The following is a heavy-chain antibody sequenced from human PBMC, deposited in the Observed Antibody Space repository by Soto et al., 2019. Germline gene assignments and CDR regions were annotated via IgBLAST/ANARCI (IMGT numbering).Heavy chain of an antibody. CDR3: ARQNKGFLEWLLWLDY. CDR2: IYYSGST. D-gene: IGHD3-3*01. V-gene: IGHV4-39*01. J-gene: IGHJ4*02. Sequence: SETLSLTCTVSGGSISSSSYHWGWIRQPPGKGLEWIGSIYYSGSTYYNPSLKSRVTISVDTSKNQFSLKLSSVTAADTAVYYCARQNKGFLEWLLWLDYWGQGTLVTVSS. CDR1: GGSISSSSYH.